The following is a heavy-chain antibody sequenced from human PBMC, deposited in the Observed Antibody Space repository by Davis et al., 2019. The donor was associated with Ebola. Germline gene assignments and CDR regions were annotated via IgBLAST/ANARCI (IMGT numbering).Heavy chain of an antibody. V-gene: IGHV4-4*02. CDR3: AREPIAARPFDY. J-gene: IGHJ4*02. D-gene: IGHD6-6*01. CDR1: GGSISSSNW. Sequence: MPSETLSLTCAVSGGSISSSNWWRWVRQPPGKGLEWIGEIYHSGSTNYNPSLKSRVTISVDTSKNQFSLKLSSVTAADTAVYYCAREPIAARPFDYWGQGTLVTVSS. CDR2: IYHSGST.